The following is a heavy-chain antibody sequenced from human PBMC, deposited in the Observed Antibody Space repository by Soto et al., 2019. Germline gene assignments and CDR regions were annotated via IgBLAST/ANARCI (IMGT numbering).Heavy chain of an antibody. CDR2: ISGSGGST. Sequence: GSLRLSCAASGFTFSSYAMSWVRQAPGKGLEWVSAISGSGGSTYYADSVKGRFTISRDNSKNTLYLQMNSLRAEDTAVYYCAKNRYCSGGSCYPINWFDPWGQGTLVTVSS. CDR1: GFTFSSYA. D-gene: IGHD2-15*01. J-gene: IGHJ5*02. V-gene: IGHV3-23*01. CDR3: AKNRYCSGGSCYPINWFDP.